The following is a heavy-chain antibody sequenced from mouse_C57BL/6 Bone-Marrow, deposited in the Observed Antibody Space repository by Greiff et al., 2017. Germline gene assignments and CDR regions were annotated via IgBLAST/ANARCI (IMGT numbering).Heavy chain of an antibody. V-gene: IGHV5-16*01. CDR1: GFTFSDYY. J-gene: IGHJ1*03. CDR2: INYDGSST. Sequence: EVQLQESEGGLVQPGSSMKLSCTASGFTFSDYYMAWVRQVPEKGLEWVANINYDGSSTYYLDSLKSRYIFSRDNAKNILYLQMSSLKSEDTATYYCARDGGTAEGYFDVWGTGTTVTVSS. D-gene: IGHD4-1*01. CDR3: ARDGGTAEGYFDV.